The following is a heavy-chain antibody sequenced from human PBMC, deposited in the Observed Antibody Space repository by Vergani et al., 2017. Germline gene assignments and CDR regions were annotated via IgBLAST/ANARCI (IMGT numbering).Heavy chain of an antibody. CDR2: LTGGGGST. CDR3: VKDAGSYENFFDS. CDR1: GFTFSTYA. V-gene: IGHV3-23*01. Sequence: EVQLLESGGSLKQPGGSVRLSCAASGFTFSTYAMHWVRQAPGKGLEWVSALTGGGGSTYYADSFKGRFIISRDNSRDTLYLQMNSLRPDDTATYYCVKDAGSYENFFDSWGQETLVTVSS. J-gene: IGHJ4*02. D-gene: IGHD1-26*01.